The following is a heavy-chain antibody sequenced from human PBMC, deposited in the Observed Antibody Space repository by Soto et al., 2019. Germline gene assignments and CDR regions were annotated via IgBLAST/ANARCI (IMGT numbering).Heavy chain of an antibody. Sequence: SETLSLTCSVSGGSISGSYWSWIRQSPGKGLEWLGYVYYTGSTNYSPSLRSRVSISVDTSKNEFSLRLSSVTAADTAVYFCARSVAVPGAHIDYWGQGTQVTVPS. J-gene: IGHJ4*02. CDR1: GGSISGSY. CDR3: ARSVAVPGAHIDY. D-gene: IGHD6-19*01. V-gene: IGHV4-59*01. CDR2: VYYTGST.